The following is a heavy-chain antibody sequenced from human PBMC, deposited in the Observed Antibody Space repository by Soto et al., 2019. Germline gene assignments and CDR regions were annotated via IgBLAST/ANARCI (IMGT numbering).Heavy chain of an antibody. CDR2: IYWDDDK. CDR3: AHRLMVRGLTYDAFDI. Sequence: QITLKESGPTLVKPTQTLTLTCTFSGFSLSTSGVGVGWIRQPPGKALEWLALIYWDDDKRYSPSLKSRLTITQDNPKTHVVLTLTNMDPLHTATYYCAHRLMVRGLTYDAFDIWGQGTMVTVSS. V-gene: IGHV2-5*02. D-gene: IGHD3-10*01. J-gene: IGHJ3*02. CDR1: GFSLSTSGVG.